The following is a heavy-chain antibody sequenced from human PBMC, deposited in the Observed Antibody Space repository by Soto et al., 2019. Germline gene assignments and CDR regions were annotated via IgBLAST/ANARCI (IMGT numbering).Heavy chain of an antibody. J-gene: IGHJ5*02. CDR3: ARRITLRTWFDP. CDR2: IYYSGST. CDR1: GGSISSSSYY. D-gene: IGHD1-20*01. V-gene: IGHV4-39*01. Sequence: SETLSLTCTVSGGSISSSSYYWGWIRQPPGKGLEWIGSIYYSGSTYYNPSLKSRVTISVDTSKNQFSLKLSSVTAADTAVYYCARRITLRTWFDPWGQGTLVTVSS.